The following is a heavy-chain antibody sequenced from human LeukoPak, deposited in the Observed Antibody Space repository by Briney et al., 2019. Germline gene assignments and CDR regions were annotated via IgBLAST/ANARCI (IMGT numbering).Heavy chain of an antibody. V-gene: IGHV4-4*07. Sequence: SETLSLTCTASGGSISSYYWSWIRQPAGKGLEWIGRIYTSGSTNYNPSLKSRVTMPVDTSKNQFSLKLSSVTAADTAVYYCARDIAVAGIDYWGQGTLVTVSS. CDR3: ARDIAVAGIDY. D-gene: IGHD6-19*01. J-gene: IGHJ4*02. CDR2: IYTSGST. CDR1: GGSISSYY.